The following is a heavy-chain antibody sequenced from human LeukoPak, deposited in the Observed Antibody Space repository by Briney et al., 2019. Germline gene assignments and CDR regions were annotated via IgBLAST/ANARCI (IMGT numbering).Heavy chain of an antibody. J-gene: IGHJ4*02. CDR2: ISNSGGST. V-gene: IGHV3-23*01. CDR3: AKVAELLILFSGFDY. CDR1: GFTFSSYV. Sequence: GGSLRLSCAASGFTFSSYVMSWVRQAPGKGLEWVSSISNSGGSTYYADSVKGRFTISRDNSKNTLYLQMNSLRAEDTAVYYCAKVAELLILFSGFDYWGQGTLVTVSS. D-gene: IGHD1-26*01.